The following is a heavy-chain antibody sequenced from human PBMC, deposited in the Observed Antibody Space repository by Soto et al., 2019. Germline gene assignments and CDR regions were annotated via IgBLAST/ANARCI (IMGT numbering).Heavy chain of an antibody. Sequence: EVQLLESGGGLVQPGGSLRLSCVASGFTFSGYAMTWVRLTPGKGLEWVSSLSGSGGTTYYADSVKGRFAISRDNSKNTLFLQINTLRLEDTAVYYCATPPTYDGGSWGQGTRVTVSS. CDR2: LSGSGGTT. CDR1: GFTFSGYA. V-gene: IGHV3-23*01. J-gene: IGHJ5*02. CDR3: ATPPTYDGGS. D-gene: IGHD2-21*01.